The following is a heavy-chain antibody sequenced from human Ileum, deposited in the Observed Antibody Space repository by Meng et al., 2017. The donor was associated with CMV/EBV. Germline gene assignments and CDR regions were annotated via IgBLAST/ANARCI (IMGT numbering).Heavy chain of an antibody. V-gene: IGHV3-21*01. CDR2: ILSSGSSG. J-gene: IGHJ4*02. CDR3: ARVGFCGGGSCRQLDY. D-gene: IGHD2-15*01. CDR1: GFIFSNYR. Sequence: SGFIFSNYRMTWVRQAPGKGLEVVSSILSSGSSGYYADSVKGRFTISRDNPKNSLYLQVNSVRVEDTAVYYCARVGFCGGGSCRQLDYWGQGTLVTVSS.